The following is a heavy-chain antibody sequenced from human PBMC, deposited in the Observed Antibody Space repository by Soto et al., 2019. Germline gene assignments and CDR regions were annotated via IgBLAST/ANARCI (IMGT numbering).Heavy chain of an antibody. D-gene: IGHD1-20*01. CDR2: IYPGDSDT. Sequence: GGSLKISCKGFGYRLNPYSIGWVRQMPGKGLEWMGIIYPGDSDTRYSPSFQGQVTISADKSISTAYLQWSSLKASDTAMYYCARWEYNWWFDPWGQGTLVTVSS. CDR3: ARWEYNWWFDP. CDR1: GYRLNPYS. V-gene: IGHV5-51*01. J-gene: IGHJ5*02.